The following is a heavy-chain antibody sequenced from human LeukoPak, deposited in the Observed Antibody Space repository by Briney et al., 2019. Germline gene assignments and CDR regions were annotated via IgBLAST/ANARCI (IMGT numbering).Heavy chain of an antibody. CDR3: ARLVDCSGGSCYYVFDI. CDR1: GGSISGSSYY. D-gene: IGHD2-15*01. Sequence: SETLSLTCIVSGGSISGSSYYWAWIRQPPGKGLEWIGSVFYSGSTSYNPSLKSRVTISVDTSENQFSLKVTSVTAADTAVYYCARLVDCSGGSCYYVFDIWGQGTMVTVSS. J-gene: IGHJ3*02. V-gene: IGHV4-39*07. CDR2: VFYSGST.